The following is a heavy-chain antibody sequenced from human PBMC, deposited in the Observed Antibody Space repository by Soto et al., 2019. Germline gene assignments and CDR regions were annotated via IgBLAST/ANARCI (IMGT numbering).Heavy chain of an antibody. V-gene: IGHV3-9*01. CDR2: IDWNGGST. Sequence: EVQLVESGGGLVQPGRSLRLSCVASGFTFDDYAMHWVRQTPGKGLEWVSSIDWNGGSTAYADSVKGRFTISRDNARKSLDLQMNSLRPEDTAFYYCVKGRGSYFVYFGLDVWGQGTTVTVSS. CDR3: VKGRGSYFVYFGLDV. CDR1: GFTFDDYA. J-gene: IGHJ6*02. D-gene: IGHD1-26*01.